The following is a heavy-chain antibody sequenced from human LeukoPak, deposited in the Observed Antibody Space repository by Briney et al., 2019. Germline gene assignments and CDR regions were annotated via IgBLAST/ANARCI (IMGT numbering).Heavy chain of an antibody. D-gene: IGHD4-17*01. Sequence: SETLSLTCTVSGGSISSSSYYWGWIRQPPGKGLEWIGSIYYSGSTYYNPSLKSRVTISIDTSKNQFSLKLSSLTAADTAIYYCARGIESYGDYGYWGQGILVTVSS. CDR1: GGSISSSSYY. CDR3: ARGIESYGDYGY. CDR2: IYYSGST. J-gene: IGHJ4*02. V-gene: IGHV4-39*07.